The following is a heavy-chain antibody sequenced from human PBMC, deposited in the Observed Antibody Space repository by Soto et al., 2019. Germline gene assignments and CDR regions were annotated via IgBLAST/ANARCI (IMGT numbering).Heavy chain of an antibody. V-gene: IGHV3-74*03. J-gene: IGHJ3*01. CDR2: VKSDGTIT. D-gene: IGHD3-9*01. CDR1: DFTFSSHW. CDR3: VREVTGKETVAGYYRTFDV. Sequence: EVQVVESGGDLVQPGGSLRLSCTASDFTFSSHWMHWVRQAPGKGVVWVARVKSDGTITTYEDSVKGRFTISRDNAQNTLYPQMTRLRVDDTAVYYCVREVTGKETVAGYYRTFDVWGQGTQVTVSS.